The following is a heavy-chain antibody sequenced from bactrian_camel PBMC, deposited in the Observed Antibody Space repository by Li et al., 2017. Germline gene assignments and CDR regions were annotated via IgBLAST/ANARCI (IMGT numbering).Heavy chain of an antibody. CDR3: AKAPKWSAVWDGSY. CDR2: IVSRGGHT. CDR1: EFTYC. Sequence: HVQLVESGGGSVQAGGSLRLSCTASEFTYCMGWFRQAPGKEREGVASIVSRGGHTYYADRVKGRFTISRDNAANTLYLQLDLLKTEDTARYYCAKAPKWSAVWDGSYRGQGTQVTVS. J-gene: IGHJ4*01. D-gene: IGHD1*01. V-gene: IGHV3S63*01.